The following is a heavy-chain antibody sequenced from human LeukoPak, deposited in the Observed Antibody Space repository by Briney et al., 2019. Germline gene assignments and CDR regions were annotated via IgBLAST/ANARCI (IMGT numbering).Heavy chain of an antibody. CDR3: ARAKGYCISGVCYTVRREFDY. D-gene: IGHD2-8*01. CDR2: ISPGGDST. J-gene: IGHJ4*02. V-gene: IGHV1-46*02. CDR1: GFTFNRYY. Sequence: ASVKVSCKASGFTFNRYYIHWVRQAPGQGLEWMGVISPGGDSTSYAQKFQGRVTVTRDMSTSTVYMELSSLRSEDTAVYYCARAKGYCISGVCYTVRREFDYWGQGTLVTVSS.